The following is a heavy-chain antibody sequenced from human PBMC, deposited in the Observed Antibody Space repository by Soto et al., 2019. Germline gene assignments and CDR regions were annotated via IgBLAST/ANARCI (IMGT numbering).Heavy chain of an antibody. D-gene: IGHD3-22*01. J-gene: IGHJ4*02. CDR2: IIPVFDTV. CDR3: ARGGSGYVWFNEF. Sequence: EQLVQSGAEVKKSGSSVKVSCKDTGGLFSSYAVSWVRQAPGQGLEWMGGIIPVFDTVYYAQKFQGRVTITAGESTNTAYMELSSLRSEDTAMYYCARGGSGYVWFNEFWREGPLVTFS. V-gene: IGHV1-69*01. CDR1: GGLFSSYA.